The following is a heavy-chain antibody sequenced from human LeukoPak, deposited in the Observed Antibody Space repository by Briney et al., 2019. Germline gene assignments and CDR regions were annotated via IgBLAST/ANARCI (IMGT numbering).Heavy chain of an antibody. V-gene: IGHV3-33*05. D-gene: IGHD2-2*01. CDR1: GFTFSSHD. CDR3: AHGAMYQLDY. J-gene: IGHJ4*02. Sequence: GGSLRLSCAASGFTFSSHDMHWVRQAPGKGLEWVAIISYDGGKKDYADSVKGRFTISGDNSKNTLFLQMNSLRAEDTAVYYCAHGAMYQLDYWGQGTLVTVSS. CDR2: ISYDGGKK.